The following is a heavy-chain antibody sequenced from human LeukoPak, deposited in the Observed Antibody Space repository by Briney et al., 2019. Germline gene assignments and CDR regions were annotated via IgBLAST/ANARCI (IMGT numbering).Heavy chain of an antibody. J-gene: IGHJ4*02. Sequence: GGSLRLSCAASGFTLSSYAMSCVRQAPGKGLEWVSAISGSGGSTYYADSAKGRFTISRDNSKNTLYLQMNSLRAEDTAVYYCAKVGHYYDSSGYLDYWGQGTLVTASS. D-gene: IGHD3-22*01. V-gene: IGHV3-23*01. CDR1: GFTLSSYA. CDR3: AKVGHYYDSSGYLDY. CDR2: ISGSGGST.